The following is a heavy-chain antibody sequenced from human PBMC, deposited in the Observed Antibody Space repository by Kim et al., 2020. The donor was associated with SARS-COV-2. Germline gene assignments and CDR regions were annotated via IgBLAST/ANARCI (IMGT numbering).Heavy chain of an antibody. D-gene: IGHD2-2*02. V-gene: IGHV4-59*08. CDR3: ATYTTSSLEFDF. CDR1: GGSFYTYY. CDR2: IYYTGST. J-gene: IGHJ4*02. Sequence: SETLSLTCTVSGGSFYTYYWSWIRQPPGKGLEWIGFIYYTGSTNNNPSLESRVTMSLDTSKNQFSLRLSSVTAADTAVYYCATYTTSSLEFDFWGRGTL.